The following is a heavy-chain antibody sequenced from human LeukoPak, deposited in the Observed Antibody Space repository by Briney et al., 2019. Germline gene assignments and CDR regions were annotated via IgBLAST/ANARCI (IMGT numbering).Heavy chain of an antibody. Sequence: SETLSLTCTVSGGSISGSSYYWGWIRQPPGKGLEWIGSIYYSGSTYYNPSLKSRVTISVDTSKNQFSLKLSSVTAADTAVYHCARHLYGSGLHRIDYWGQGTLVTVSS. CDR1: GGSISGSSYY. J-gene: IGHJ4*02. D-gene: IGHD6-19*01. CDR3: ARHLYGSGLHRIDY. CDR2: IYYSGST. V-gene: IGHV4-39*01.